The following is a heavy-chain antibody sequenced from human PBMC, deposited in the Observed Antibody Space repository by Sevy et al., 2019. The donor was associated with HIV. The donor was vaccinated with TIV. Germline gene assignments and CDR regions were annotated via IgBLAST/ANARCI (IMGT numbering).Heavy chain of an antibody. CDR3: ARGTTLPGYSSGWYGEDY. J-gene: IGHJ4*02. D-gene: IGHD6-19*01. CDR1: GYTFTSYD. V-gene: IGHV1-8*01. CDR2: MNPNSGNT. Sequence: ASVKVSCKASGYTFTSYDINWVRQATGQGLEWMGWMNPNSGNTGYAQKFQGRVTMTRNTSISTAYMELSSLRSEDTAVYYCARGTTLPGYSSGWYGEDYWGQRTLVTVSS.